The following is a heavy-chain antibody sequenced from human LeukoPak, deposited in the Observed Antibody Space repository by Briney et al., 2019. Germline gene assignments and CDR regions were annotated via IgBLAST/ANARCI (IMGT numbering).Heavy chain of an antibody. Sequence: ASVKVSCKASGYTFTSYAMHWVRQAPGQRLEWMGWINAGNGNTKYSQKFQGRVTITRDTSASTAYMELSSLRSEDTAVYYCARGVGSYDILTGSPHFDYWGQGTLVTVSS. D-gene: IGHD3-9*01. V-gene: IGHV1-3*01. J-gene: IGHJ4*02. CDR2: INAGNGNT. CDR1: GYTFTSYA. CDR3: ARGVGSYDILTGSPHFDY.